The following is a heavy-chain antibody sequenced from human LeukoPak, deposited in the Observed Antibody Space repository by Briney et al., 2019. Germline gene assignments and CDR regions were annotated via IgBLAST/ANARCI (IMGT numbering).Heavy chain of an antibody. D-gene: IGHD2-2*01. CDR3: ARLPSGYCSSTSCYLPF. Sequence: GASVKVSCKASGYTFTGYYMHWVRQAPGQGLEWMGWINPNSGGTNYAQKFQGRVTMTRDTSISTAYMELSRLRSDDTAVYYCARLPSGYCSSTSCYLPFWGQGTMVTVSS. CDR2: INPNSGGT. CDR1: GYTFTGYY. V-gene: IGHV1-2*02. J-gene: IGHJ3*01.